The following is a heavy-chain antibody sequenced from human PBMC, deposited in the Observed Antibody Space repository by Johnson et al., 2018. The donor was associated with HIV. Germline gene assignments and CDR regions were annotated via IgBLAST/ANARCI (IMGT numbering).Heavy chain of an antibody. V-gene: IGHV3-23*04. CDR3: AKVGSGWYDPHEAFDI. J-gene: IGHJ3*02. CDR1: GFTFSSYA. Sequence: MLLVESGGGVVQPGRSLRLSCAASGFTFSSYAMSWVRQAPGKGLEWVSAISGSGGSTYYADSVKGRFTISRDNSKNTLYLQMNSLRAEDTAVYYCAKVGSGWYDPHEAFDIWGQGTMVTVSS. CDR2: ISGSGGST. D-gene: IGHD6-19*01.